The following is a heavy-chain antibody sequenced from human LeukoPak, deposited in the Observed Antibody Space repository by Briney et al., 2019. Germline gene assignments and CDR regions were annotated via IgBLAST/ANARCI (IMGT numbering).Heavy chain of an antibody. CDR2: ISYDVTNK. J-gene: IGHJ4*02. D-gene: IGHD1-26*01. V-gene: IGHV3-30*18. Sequence: PGRSLRLSCAASGFTFSSYAMHWVHQAPGKGLEWVAIISYDVTNKFYADTVKGRFTISRDNSKNTLYLQMNSLRTEDTAVYYCANGDSGSYSFDYWGQGTLVTVSS. CDR3: ANGDSGSYSFDY. CDR1: GFTFSSYA.